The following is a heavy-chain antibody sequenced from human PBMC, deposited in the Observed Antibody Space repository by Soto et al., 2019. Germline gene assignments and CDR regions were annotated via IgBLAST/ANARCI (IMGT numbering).Heavy chain of an antibody. Sequence: GASVKVTCKASGYTFTSNGSRWVRQAPGQGLAWMGWISAYNGNTNYAQKLQGRVTMTTDTSTSTAYMELRSLRSDDTAVYYCATYDFWSGYHHFDYWGQGTLVTVSS. CDR1: GYTFTSNG. CDR3: ATYDFWSGYHHFDY. D-gene: IGHD3-3*01. V-gene: IGHV1-18*01. J-gene: IGHJ4*02. CDR2: ISAYNGNT.